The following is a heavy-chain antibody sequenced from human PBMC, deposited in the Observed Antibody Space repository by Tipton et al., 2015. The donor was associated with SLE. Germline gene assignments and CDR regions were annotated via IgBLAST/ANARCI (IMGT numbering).Heavy chain of an antibody. Sequence: TLSLTCAVYGGFFSGHYCTWIRQSPGKGLEWIGDIYYSGSTFYNPSLMGRVTISVDTSKNQFSLHLTSVTSADTAVYYCATYFYDATGYQSVDDWGQGALVTVSS. CDR2: IYYSGST. V-gene: IGHV4-34*11. D-gene: IGHD3-22*01. J-gene: IGHJ4*02. CDR3: ATYFYDATGYQSVDD. CDR1: GGFFSGHY.